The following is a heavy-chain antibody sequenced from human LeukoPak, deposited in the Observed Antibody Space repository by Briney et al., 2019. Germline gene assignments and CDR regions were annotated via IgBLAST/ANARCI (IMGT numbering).Heavy chain of an antibody. J-gene: IGHJ4*02. CDR3: ARDLSGYSFGFGGDL. CDR1: GFTISANF. Sequence: PGGSLRLSCAAPGFTISANFMSWVRQAPGKGLEWVSVMYSVGSTFYADSVKGRFTISRDGYKNTLDLQMDSLRVDDTAVYYCARDLSGYSFGFGGDLWGQGTLVTVSS. D-gene: IGHD6-13*01. V-gene: IGHV3-66*01. CDR2: MYSVGST.